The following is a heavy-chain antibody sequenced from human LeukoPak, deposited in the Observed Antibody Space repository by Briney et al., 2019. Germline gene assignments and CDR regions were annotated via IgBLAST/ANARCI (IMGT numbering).Heavy chain of an antibody. V-gene: IGHV3-23*01. CDR3: TKDLLTGSGVRYLTPFDV. CDR2: ISGDGGIT. J-gene: IGHJ4*02. CDR1: GSTFTSHT. Sequence: GGSLTLSCAVAGSTFTSHTMAWVRQAPGKGLEWVSTISGDGGITYYADSVKGRFTISRDNSKNTLYLQMNSLRADDTAVYYSTKDLLTGSGVRYLTPFDVWGQGTLVTVSS. D-gene: IGHD2-15*01.